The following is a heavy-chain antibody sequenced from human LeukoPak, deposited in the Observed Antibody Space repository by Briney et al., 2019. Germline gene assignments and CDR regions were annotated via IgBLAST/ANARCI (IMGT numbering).Heavy chain of an antibody. J-gene: IGHJ3*02. Sequence: PSQTLSLTCTVSGDSISSGSYSWGWLRQPSGKGLEWIGRIYTSGSTNYHPPLKSRVTLTVDHSQNQFSLTLSSVPAADTAVYYCARCGGDCYGAFEIWGEGAMVTVSS. CDR3: ARCGGDCYGAFEI. CDR1: GDSISSGSYS. CDR2: IYTSGST. D-gene: IGHD2-21*01. V-gene: IGHV4-61*02.